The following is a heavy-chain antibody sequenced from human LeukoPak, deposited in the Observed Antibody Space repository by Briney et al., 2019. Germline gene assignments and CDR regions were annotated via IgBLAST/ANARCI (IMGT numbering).Heavy chain of an antibody. CDR3: ARAHLYCTNGVCLEYFQH. Sequence: ASVKVSCKASGYTFTSYYMHWVRQAPGQGLEWMGIINPSGGSTSYAQKFQGRVTMTRDTSTSTVYMELSSLGSEDTAVYYCARAHLYCTNGVCLEYFQHWGQGTLVTVSS. D-gene: IGHD2-8*01. CDR2: INPSGGST. V-gene: IGHV1-46*03. CDR1: GYTFTSYY. J-gene: IGHJ1*01.